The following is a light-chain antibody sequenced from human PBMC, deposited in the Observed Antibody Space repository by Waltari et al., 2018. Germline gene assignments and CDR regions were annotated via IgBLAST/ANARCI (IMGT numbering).Light chain of an antibody. Sequence: QSALTQPASVSGSPGQSITISCPGTSSAVGGYNYVPWFQQYPGKAPKLLIYDVTNRFAGVSNRFSGSKSGNTASLTISGLQAEDEADYYCDSYTSSVTRIFGTGTKVTVL. V-gene: IGLV2-14*03. CDR3: DSYTSSVTRI. CDR1: SSAVGGYNY. CDR2: DVT. J-gene: IGLJ1*01.